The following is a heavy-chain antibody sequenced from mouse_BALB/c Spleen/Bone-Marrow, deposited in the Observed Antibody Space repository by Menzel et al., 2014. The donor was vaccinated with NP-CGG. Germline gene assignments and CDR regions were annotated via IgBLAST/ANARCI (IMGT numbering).Heavy chain of an antibody. J-gene: IGHJ2*01. CDR3: AFGNYDFDY. V-gene: IGHV1-80*01. CDR2: IYPGDGDT. Sequence: VQLQQSGAELVRPGPSVKISCKASGYAFSIYWMNWVKQRPGPGLAWIGQIYPGDGDTNYSGKFKGKATLTADESSSTAYMQRSSLTSEDSAVYFCAFGNYDFDYWGQGTTLTVSS. D-gene: IGHD2-1*01. CDR1: GYAFSIYW.